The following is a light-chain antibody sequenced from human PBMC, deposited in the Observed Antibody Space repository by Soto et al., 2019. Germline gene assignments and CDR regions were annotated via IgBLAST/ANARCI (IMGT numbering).Light chain of an antibody. CDR2: GAS. V-gene: IGKV3-15*01. Sequence: EIVMTQSPATLSVSPGERAALSCRASRSVSSNLAWYQQKPGQTPRLLIYGASTRATGIPARFSGSGSGTDFTLIISILQSEDFAVYYCLQYNNWPLTFGGGTKVEIK. CDR3: LQYNNWPLT. CDR1: RSVSSN. J-gene: IGKJ4*01.